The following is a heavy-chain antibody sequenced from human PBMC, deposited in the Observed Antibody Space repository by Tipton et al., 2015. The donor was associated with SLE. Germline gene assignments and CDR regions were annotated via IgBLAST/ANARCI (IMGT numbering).Heavy chain of an antibody. D-gene: IGHD1-26*01. CDR1: GGSISSGDYY. J-gene: IGHJ5*02. CDR2: IYYSGST. V-gene: IGHV4-30-4*01. Sequence: TLSLTCSVSGGSISSGDYYWSWIRQPPGKGLEWIGYIYYSGSTLYNPSLKSRLTMSLDTSKKQFSLKLSSVTAADTAVYYCARDPIGVGWFDPWGQRTLVTVSS. CDR3: ARDPIGVGWFDP.